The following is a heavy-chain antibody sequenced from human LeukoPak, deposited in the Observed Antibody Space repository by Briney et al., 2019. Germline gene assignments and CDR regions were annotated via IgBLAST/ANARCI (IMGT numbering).Heavy chain of an antibody. CDR1: GGTLSSYA. CDR2: IIPIFGTA. Sequence: SVKVSCKASGGTLSSYAISWVRQAPGQGLEWMGRIIPIFGTANYAQKFQGRVTITTDESTSTAYMELSSLRSEDTAVYYCARGVVPAAILPYYYYYMDVWGKGTTVTVSS. D-gene: IGHD2-2*01. J-gene: IGHJ6*03. CDR3: ARGVVPAAILPYYYYYMDV. V-gene: IGHV1-69*05.